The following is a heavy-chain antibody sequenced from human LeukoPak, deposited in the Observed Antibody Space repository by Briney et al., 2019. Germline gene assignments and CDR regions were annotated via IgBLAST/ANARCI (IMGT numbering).Heavy chain of an antibody. D-gene: IGHD4-17*01. Sequence: GGSPRLSCAASGFTFSSYTMSWVRHAPGKGLELVSHISGSGGSTYYADSVKGRFTISRDNSKNTLYLQMNSLRAEDTAVYYCAKDAPDGDRTIFDYWGQGTLVTVSS. J-gene: IGHJ4*02. CDR3: AKDAPDGDRTIFDY. CDR1: GFTFSSYT. V-gene: IGHV3-23*01. CDR2: ISGSGGST.